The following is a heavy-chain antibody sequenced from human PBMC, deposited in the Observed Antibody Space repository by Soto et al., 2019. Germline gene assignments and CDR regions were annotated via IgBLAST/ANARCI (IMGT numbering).Heavy chain of an antibody. V-gene: IGHV3-74*01. CDR3: VRGALGASDY. Sequence: EVQLVESGGGLVQPGGSLRLSCAASGFTFSSYWMDWVRQAPGKGLVWVSRINSEASITTYAGSVKGRFTISRDNAKNTLYLQMNSLRAEDTAVYYCVRGALGASDYWGQGTLVTVSS. J-gene: IGHJ4*02. CDR2: INSEASIT. CDR1: GFTFSSYW.